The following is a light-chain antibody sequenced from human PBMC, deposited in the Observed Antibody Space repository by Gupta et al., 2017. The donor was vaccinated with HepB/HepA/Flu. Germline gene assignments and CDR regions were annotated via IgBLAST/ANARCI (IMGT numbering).Light chain of an antibody. CDR3: QQSYSTPPFT. CDR1: QSISSY. CDR2: AAY. J-gene: IGKJ3*01. Sequence: DIQMTQSPSSLSASVGDRVTITCRASQSISSYLNWYQQKPGKAPKLLIYAAYNLQSGVPSRFSGSGSGTDFTLTISSLQPEDSATYYCQQSYSTPPFTFGPGTKVDVK. V-gene: IGKV1-39*01.